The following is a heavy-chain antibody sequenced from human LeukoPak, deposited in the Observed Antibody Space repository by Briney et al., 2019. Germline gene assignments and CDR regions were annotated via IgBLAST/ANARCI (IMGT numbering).Heavy chain of an antibody. CDR1: GFTFSSYS. CDR2: ISSSSSYI. D-gene: IGHD3-22*01. V-gene: IGHV3-21*01. Sequence: GGSLRLSCAASGFTFSSYSMNWVRQAPGKGLEWVSSISSSSSYIYYADSVKGRFTISRDNAKNSLYLQMNSLRAEDTAVYYCARDGAKCYYDSSGPDYWGQGTLVTVSS. J-gene: IGHJ4*02. CDR3: ARDGAKCYYDSSGPDY.